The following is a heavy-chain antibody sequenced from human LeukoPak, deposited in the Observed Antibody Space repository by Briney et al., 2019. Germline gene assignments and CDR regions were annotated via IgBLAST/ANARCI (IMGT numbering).Heavy chain of an antibody. D-gene: IGHD2-15*01. J-gene: IGHJ6*03. Sequence: GGSLRLSCAASGFIFSTYSVNWVRQAPGKGLEWVSSISSSTSYIYYADSVKGRFTISGDNAKNSLYLQMNSLRAEDTAVYYCARVLRYCSGGNCYSGGLGYMDVWGKGTTVAISS. CDR2: ISSSTSYI. V-gene: IGHV3-21*04. CDR3: ARVLRYCSGGNCYSGGLGYMDV. CDR1: GFIFSTYS.